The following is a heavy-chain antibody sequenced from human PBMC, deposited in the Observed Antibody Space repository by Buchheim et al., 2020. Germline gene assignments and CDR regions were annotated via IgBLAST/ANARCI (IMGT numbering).Heavy chain of an antibody. V-gene: IGHV1-3*01. CDR3: ARDQVDSSGYSRQYYYYMDV. D-gene: IGHD3-22*01. J-gene: IGHJ6*03. CDR2: VNAGNGNT. CDR1: GYTFTTYA. Sequence: QVQLMQSGAEVKKPGASVKLSCKASGYTFTTYAIHWVRQAPGQNVEWMGWVNAGNGNTKYSQKFQGRLTITRDTSAAMAYMELRSLRSEDTAVYYCARDQVDSSGYSRQYYYYMDVWGRGTT.